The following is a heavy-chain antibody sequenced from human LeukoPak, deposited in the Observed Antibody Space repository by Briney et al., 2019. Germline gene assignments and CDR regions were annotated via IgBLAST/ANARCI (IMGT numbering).Heavy chain of an antibody. Sequence: GGSLRLSCAASGFTFSSYAMSWVRQAPGKGLEWVSAISGSGGSTYYADSVKGRFTISRDNSKNTLYLQMNSLRAEDTAVYYCAKDQRIQLWSLYFDYWGQGTLVTVSS. J-gene: IGHJ4*02. CDR3: AKDQRIQLWSLYFDY. CDR1: GFTFSSYA. V-gene: IGHV3-23*01. D-gene: IGHD5-18*01. CDR2: ISGSGGST.